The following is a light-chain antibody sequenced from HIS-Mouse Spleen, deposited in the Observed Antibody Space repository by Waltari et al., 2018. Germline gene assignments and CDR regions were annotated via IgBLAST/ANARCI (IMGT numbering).Light chain of an antibody. J-gene: IGLJ3*02. CDR1: SSDVGGHNY. CDR3: SSYTSSSTWV. Sequence: QSALTQPASVSGSPRQSITISCTGTSSDVGGHNYVSGYQQHPGKAPKLMIYEVSNRHSGVSNRFSGSKSGNTASLTISGLQAEDEADYYCSSYTSSSTWVFGGGTKLTVL. CDR2: EVS. V-gene: IGLV2-14*01.